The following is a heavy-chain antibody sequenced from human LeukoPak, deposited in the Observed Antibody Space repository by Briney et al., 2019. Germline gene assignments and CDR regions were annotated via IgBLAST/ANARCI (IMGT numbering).Heavy chain of an antibody. CDR1: GFTFSDYY. Sequence: GGSLRLSCAASGFTFSDYYMSWIRQAPGKGLEWVARIRSKADGPTEFPKTEYATPVKDRFTISRDDSQNKVYLQMSSLGTDDTAVYLDQWGQGTLVTVSS. CDR2: IRSKADGPTEFPKT. J-gene: IGHJ4*02. V-gene: IGHV3-15*01. CDR3: Q.